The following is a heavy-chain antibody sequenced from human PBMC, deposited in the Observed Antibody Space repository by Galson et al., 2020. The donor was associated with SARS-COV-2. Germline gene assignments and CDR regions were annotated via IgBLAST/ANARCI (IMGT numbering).Heavy chain of an antibody. V-gene: IGHV2-5*02. D-gene: IGHD3-10*01. J-gene: IGHJ5*02. Sequence: SGPTLVKPTQTLTLTCTFSGFSLSTSGVGVGWIRQPPGKALEWLALIYWDDDKRYSPSVKSRVTITKDTSKNQVVLTMTNMDPVDTATYYCAHRLGYCGSGRLSWFDPWGQGILVTVSS. CDR3: AHRLGYCGSGRLSWFDP. CDR2: IYWDDDK. CDR1: GFSLSTSGVG.